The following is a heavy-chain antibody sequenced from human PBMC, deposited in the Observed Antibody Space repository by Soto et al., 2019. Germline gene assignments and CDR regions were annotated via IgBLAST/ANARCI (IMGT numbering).Heavy chain of an antibody. CDR1: GYTFTSYY. J-gene: IGHJ5*02. D-gene: IGHD5-18*01. V-gene: IGHV1-46*01. CDR3: AREGRDRTAMVRYLNWFDP. Sequence: ASVKVSCKASGYTFTSYYMRWVRQAPGQGLEWMGIINPSGGSTSYAQKFQGRVTMTRDTSTSTVYMELSSLRSEDTAVYYCAREGRDRTAMVRYLNWFDPWGQGTLVTVSS. CDR2: INPSGGST.